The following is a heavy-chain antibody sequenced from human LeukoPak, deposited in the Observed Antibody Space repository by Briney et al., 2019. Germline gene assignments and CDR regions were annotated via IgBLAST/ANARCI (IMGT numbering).Heavy chain of an antibody. D-gene: IGHD3-22*01. CDR2: ISSSSSYI. V-gene: IGHV3-21*01. Sequence: GGSLRLSCAASGFTFSSYSMNWVRQAPGKGLEWVSSISSSSSYIYYADSAKGRFTISRDNAKNSLYLQMNSLRAEDTAVYYCARDSSTDSSGRYAPFPDANNWFDPWGQGTLVTVSS. J-gene: IGHJ5*02. CDR1: GFTFSSYS. CDR3: ARDSSTDSSGRYAPFPDANNWFDP.